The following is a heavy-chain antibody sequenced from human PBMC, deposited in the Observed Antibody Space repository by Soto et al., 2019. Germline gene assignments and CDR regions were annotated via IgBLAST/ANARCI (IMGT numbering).Heavy chain of an antibody. Sequence: EVQLVESGGGSVQPGGSLRLSCAASGFTFSSYYMSWVRQPPGEGLEWVANIKQDGSEKYYVDSVKGRFTISRDNAKNSLYLQMNSLRAEDTAVYYCARDGYSAGFDIWGQGTMVTVSS. CDR1: GFTFSSYY. V-gene: IGHV3-7*01. J-gene: IGHJ3*02. D-gene: IGHD5-18*01. CDR2: IKQDGSEK. CDR3: ARDGYSAGFDI.